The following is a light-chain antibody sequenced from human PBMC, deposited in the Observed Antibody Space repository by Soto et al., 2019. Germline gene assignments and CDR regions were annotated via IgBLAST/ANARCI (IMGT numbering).Light chain of an antibody. CDR2: DAS. CDR1: QSVSSNY. Sequence: EIVLTQSPGTLSLSPGERATLSCRASQSVSSNYLAWYQQKFGQAPRLLIYDASSRATGVPDRFSGSGSGTDFSLTISRLEPEDFAVYYCLQYGSPPRTFGQGTTVEF. V-gene: IGKV3-20*01. CDR3: LQYGSPPRT. J-gene: IGKJ1*01.